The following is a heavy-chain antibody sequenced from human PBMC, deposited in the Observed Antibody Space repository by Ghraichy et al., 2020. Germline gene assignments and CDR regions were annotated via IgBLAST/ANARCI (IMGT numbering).Heavy chain of an antibody. CDR3: ARERLYYYDNSGHYYFDY. J-gene: IGHJ4*02. D-gene: IGHD3-22*01. V-gene: IGHV3-21*01. CDR2: ISSKSSYI. Sequence: LSLTCAASGFTFSRYTMNWVRQAPGKGLEWVSSISSKSSYIYNADSMKGRFTISRDNAKNSLYLQMNSLRADDTAVYYCARERLYYYDNSGHYYFDYWGQGTLVTVSS. CDR1: GFTFSRYT.